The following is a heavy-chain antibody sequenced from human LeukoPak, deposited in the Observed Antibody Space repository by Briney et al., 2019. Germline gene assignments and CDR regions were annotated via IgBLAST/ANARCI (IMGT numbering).Heavy chain of an antibody. J-gene: IGHJ4*02. CDR1: GFTFRSYW. Sequence: PGGSLRLSCAASGFTFRSYWMSWVRQAPGKGLEWVSSISSSSSYIYYADSVKGRFTISRDNAKNSLYLQMNSLRAEDTAVYYCARDGYSYGHVPYYFDYWGQGTLVTVSS. CDR2: ISSSSSYI. V-gene: IGHV3-21*01. D-gene: IGHD5-18*01. CDR3: ARDGYSYGHVPYYFDY.